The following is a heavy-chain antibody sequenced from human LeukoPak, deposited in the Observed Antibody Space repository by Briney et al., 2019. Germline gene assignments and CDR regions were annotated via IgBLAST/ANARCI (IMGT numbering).Heavy chain of an antibody. CDR1: GYSISSGYY. Sequence: KASETLSLTCTVSGYSISSGYYWDWIRQPPGKGLEWIGSIYHSGSTNYSPSLKSRVTLSVDTSKNQFSLRLSSVTAADTAVYYCARRTFGGVIAYWGQGTLVTVSS. V-gene: IGHV4-38-2*02. CDR3: ARRTFGGVIAY. CDR2: IYHSGST. J-gene: IGHJ4*02. D-gene: IGHD3-16*02.